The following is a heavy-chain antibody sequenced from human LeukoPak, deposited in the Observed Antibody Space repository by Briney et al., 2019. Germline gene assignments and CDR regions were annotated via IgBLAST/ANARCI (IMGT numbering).Heavy chain of an antibody. CDR1: GYTFAGYY. D-gene: IGHD3-16*01. CDR3: ARLPGISGGVDN. Sequence: ASVKVSSKPSGYTFAGYYMLWVRQTPGQGLEWMGWINPNSGGTNYAQKFQGRVTMTRDTSISTAYMELSRLRSDDTAVYYCARLPGISGGVDNWGEGRLVTVSS. V-gene: IGHV1-2*02. J-gene: IGHJ4*02. CDR2: INPNSGGT.